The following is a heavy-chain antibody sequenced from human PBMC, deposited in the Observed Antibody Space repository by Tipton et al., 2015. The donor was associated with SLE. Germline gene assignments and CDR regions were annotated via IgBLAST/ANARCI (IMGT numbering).Heavy chain of an antibody. Sequence: SLRLSCAASGFTFSDYYMSWVRQAPGKGLEWVSAISGSGGSTYYADSVKGRFTISRDNSKNTLYLQMNSLRAEDTAVYYCARGVTGLWFGESHLNFQHWGQGTLVTVSS. D-gene: IGHD3-10*01. CDR3: ARGVTGLWFGESHLNFQH. CDR1: GFTFSDYY. J-gene: IGHJ1*01. V-gene: IGHV3-23*01. CDR2: ISGSGGST.